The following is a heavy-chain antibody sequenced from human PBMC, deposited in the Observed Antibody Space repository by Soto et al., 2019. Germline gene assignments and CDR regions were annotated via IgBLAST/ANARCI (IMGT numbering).Heavy chain of an antibody. D-gene: IGHD3-9*01. CDR1: GFTFSSYA. CDR2: ISGSGGST. J-gene: IGHJ6*02. Sequence: HPGGSLRLSCAASGFTFSSYAMSWVRQAPGKGLEWVSAISGSGGSTYYADSVKGRFTISRDNSKNTLYLQMNSLRAEDTAVYYCAKDQLRYFDWLPRTNPSLSTYDNYGMDVWGQGTTVTVSS. CDR3: AKDQLRYFDWLPRTNPSLSTYDNYGMDV. V-gene: IGHV3-23*01.